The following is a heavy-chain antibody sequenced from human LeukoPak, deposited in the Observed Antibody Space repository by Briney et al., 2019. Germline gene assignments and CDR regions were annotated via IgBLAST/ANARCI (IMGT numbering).Heavy chain of an antibody. D-gene: IGHD6-19*01. Sequence: PGGSLRLPCAASGFTFSSYAMSWVRQAPGKGLEWVSAISGSGGSTYYADSVKGRFTISRDNSKNTLYLQMNSLRAEDTAVYYCAKTEGIAVASTLDYWGQGTLVTVSS. J-gene: IGHJ4*02. V-gene: IGHV3-23*01. CDR1: GFTFSSYA. CDR2: ISGSGGST. CDR3: AKTEGIAVASTLDY.